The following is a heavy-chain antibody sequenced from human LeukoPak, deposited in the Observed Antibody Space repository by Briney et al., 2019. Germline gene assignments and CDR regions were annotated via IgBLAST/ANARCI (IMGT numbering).Heavy chain of an antibody. D-gene: IGHD3-10*01. Sequence: SQTLSLTCAISGDSVSSNSAAWNWIRQSPSRGLEWLGRTYYRSKWYNDYAVSVKSRITINPDTSKNQLSLQLNSVTPEDTAVYYCARDPNLWFGEPLGWFDPWGQGTLVTVSS. CDR2: TYYRSKWYN. CDR3: ARDPNLWFGEPLGWFDP. J-gene: IGHJ5*02. CDR1: GDSVSSNSAA. V-gene: IGHV6-1*01.